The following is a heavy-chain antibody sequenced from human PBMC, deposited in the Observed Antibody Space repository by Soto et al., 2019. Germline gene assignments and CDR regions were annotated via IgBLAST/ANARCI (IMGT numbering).Heavy chain of an antibody. D-gene: IGHD4-4*01. CDR3: ARDLTVINLHYYYYYMDV. CDR1: GFTFSSYS. J-gene: IGHJ6*03. Sequence: GGSLRLSCAASGFTFSSYSMNWVRQAPGKGLEWVSYISSSSSTIYYADSVKGRFTISRDNAKNSLYLQMNSLRAEDTAVYYCARDLTVINLHYYYYYMDVWGKGTTVTVSS. V-gene: IGHV3-48*01. CDR2: ISSSSSTI.